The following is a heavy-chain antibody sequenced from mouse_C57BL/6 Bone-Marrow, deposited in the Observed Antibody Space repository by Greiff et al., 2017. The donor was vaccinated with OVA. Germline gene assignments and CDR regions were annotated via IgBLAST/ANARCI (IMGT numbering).Heavy chain of an antibody. CDR1: GFTFSSYA. V-gene: IGHV5-9-1*02. Sequence: EVKLVESGEGLVKPGGSLKLSCAASGFTFSSYAMTWVRQTPGKRLEWVAYISSGGGYIYYADTVKGRFTISRDNARNTLYLQMSSLKSEDTAMYDCKRDDYEATWYFDVWGTGTTVTVSS. D-gene: IGHD2-4*01. J-gene: IGHJ1*03. CDR3: KRDDYEATWYFDV. CDR2: ISSGGGYI.